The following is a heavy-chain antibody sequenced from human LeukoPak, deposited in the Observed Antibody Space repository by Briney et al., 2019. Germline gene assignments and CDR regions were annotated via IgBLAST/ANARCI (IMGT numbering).Heavy chain of an antibody. J-gene: IGHJ3*02. V-gene: IGHV3-21*01. CDR1: GFTFSSYS. CDR3: ARPRIAARRFDAFDI. Sequence: GGSLRLPCAASGFTFSSYSMNWVRQAPGKGLEWVSSISSSSSYIYYADSVKGRFTISRDNAKNSLYLQMNSLRAEDTAVYYCARPRIAARRFDAFDIWGQGTMVTVSS. D-gene: IGHD6-6*01. CDR2: ISSSSSYI.